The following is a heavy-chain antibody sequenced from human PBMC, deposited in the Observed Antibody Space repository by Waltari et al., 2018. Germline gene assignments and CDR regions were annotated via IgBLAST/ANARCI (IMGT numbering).Heavy chain of an antibody. CDR2: INAGNGNT. Sequence: QVQLVQSGAEVKKPGASVKVSCKASGYTFTSYAMHWVRQAPGQRLEWMGWINAGNGNTKYSQKFQGRVTITRDTSASTAYMELSSLRSEDTAVYYCARRPPRDSSGWWEDYWGQGTLVTVSS. D-gene: IGHD6-19*01. J-gene: IGHJ4*02. CDR1: GYTFTSYA. CDR3: ARRPPRDSSGWWEDY. V-gene: IGHV1-3*01.